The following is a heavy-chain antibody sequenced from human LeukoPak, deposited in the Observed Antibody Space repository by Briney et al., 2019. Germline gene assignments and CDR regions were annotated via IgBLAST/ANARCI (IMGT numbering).Heavy chain of an antibody. Sequence: GGSLRLSCAASGFTFSNYAMNWVRQAPGKGLEWVSGISGSGGSTYYADSVKGRFTISRDNSKNTLYPQMNSLRAEDTAVYYCAKDRYSNYGNWFDPWGQGTLVTVFS. V-gene: IGHV3-23*01. CDR3: AKDRYSNYGNWFDP. CDR1: GFTFSNYA. J-gene: IGHJ5*02. CDR2: ISGSGGST. D-gene: IGHD4-11*01.